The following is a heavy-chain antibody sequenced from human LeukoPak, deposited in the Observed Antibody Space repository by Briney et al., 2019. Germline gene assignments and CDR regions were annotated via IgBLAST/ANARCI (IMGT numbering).Heavy chain of an antibody. CDR2: VHYSGST. Sequence: SETLSLTCSVSGGSISSSSYFWGWIRQPPGKGLEWIASVHYSGSTYNNPSLKSRVTISVDTSKNQFSLKLSSVTAADTAVYFCARQLYVSGSYYAPMDVWGKGTTVTISS. CDR1: GGSISSSSYF. J-gene: IGHJ6*03. CDR3: ARQLYVSGSYYAPMDV. D-gene: IGHD3-10*01. V-gene: IGHV4-39*01.